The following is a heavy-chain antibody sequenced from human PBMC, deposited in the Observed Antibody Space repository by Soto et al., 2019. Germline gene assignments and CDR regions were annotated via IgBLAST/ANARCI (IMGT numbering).Heavy chain of an antibody. V-gene: IGHV1-18*01. Sequence: QVQLVQSGPEVKNPGASVKVSCKASGYTFSSYGMSWVRQAPGQGPEWMGWISAYIGNTNYAKKFKGRVTMNRDTSTNTGYMELRSLRSDDTAVYYCARDIYNSSGYYYPYYFEYWGQGTLVTVAS. J-gene: IGHJ4*02. CDR3: ARDIYNSSGYYYPYYFEY. CDR1: GYTFSSYG. D-gene: IGHD3-22*01. CDR2: ISAYIGNT.